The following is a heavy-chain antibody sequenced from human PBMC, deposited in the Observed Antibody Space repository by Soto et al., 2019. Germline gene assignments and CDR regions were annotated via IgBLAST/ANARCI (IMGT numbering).Heavy chain of an antibody. Sequence: QVQLVQSGAEVKKPGSSVKVSCKASGGTFSSYAISWVRQAPGQGLEWMGGIIPIFGTANYAQKFHGRVTIPADESTSTAYMELSSLISEDTAVYYCAVAAAGTYWFDPWGQGTLVPVSS. CDR2: IIPIFGTA. J-gene: IGHJ5*02. CDR3: AVAAAGTYWFDP. CDR1: GGTFSSYA. D-gene: IGHD6-13*01. V-gene: IGHV1-69*12.